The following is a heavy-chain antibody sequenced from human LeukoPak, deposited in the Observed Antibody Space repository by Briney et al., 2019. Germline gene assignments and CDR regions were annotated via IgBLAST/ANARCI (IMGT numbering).Heavy chain of an antibody. D-gene: IGHD6-13*01. CDR2: INPSGGST. CDR3: AREPIHRPIAAAGTLPDY. J-gene: IGHJ4*02. V-gene: IGHV1-46*01. Sequence: ASVKVSCKASGYTFTSYGISWVRQAPGQGLEWMGIINPSGGSTSYAQKFQGRVTMTRDMSTSTVYMELSSLRSEDTAVYYCAREPIHRPIAAAGTLPDYWGQGTLVTVSS. CDR1: GYTFTSYG.